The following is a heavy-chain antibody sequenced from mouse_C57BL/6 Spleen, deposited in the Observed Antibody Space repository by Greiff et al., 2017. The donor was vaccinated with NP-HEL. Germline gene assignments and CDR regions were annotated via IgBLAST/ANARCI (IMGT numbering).Heavy chain of an antibody. V-gene: IGHV1-52*01. CDR2: IDPSDSET. Sequence: VQLQQSGAELVRPGSSVKLSCKASGYTFTSYWMHWVKQRPIQGLEWIGNIDPSDSETHYNQKFKDKATLTVDKSSSTAYMQLSSLTSEDSAVYYCARWGIDGGAWFAYWGQGTLVTVSA. CDR1: GYTFTSYW. CDR3: ARWGIDGGAWFAY. J-gene: IGHJ3*01.